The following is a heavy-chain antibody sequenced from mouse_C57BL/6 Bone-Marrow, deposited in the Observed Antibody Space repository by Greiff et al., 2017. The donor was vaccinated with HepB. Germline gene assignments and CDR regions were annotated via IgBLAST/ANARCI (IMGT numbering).Heavy chain of an antibody. V-gene: IGHV5-17*01. Sequence: EVKLMESGGGLVKPGGSLKLSCAASGFTFSDYGMHWVRQAPEKGLEWVVYISSGSSTIYYAATVKGRFTISKDTAKNTLFLKMTSLRSEDTAMYYCARSGGFAYWGQGTLVTVSA. J-gene: IGHJ3*01. D-gene: IGHD3-1*01. CDR3: ARSGGFAY. CDR2: ISSGSSTI. CDR1: GFTFSDYG.